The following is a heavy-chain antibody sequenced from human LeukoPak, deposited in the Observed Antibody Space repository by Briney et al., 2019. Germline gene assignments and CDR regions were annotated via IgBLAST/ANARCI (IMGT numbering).Heavy chain of an antibody. V-gene: IGHV3-23*01. Sequence: PGGSLRLSCAASGFTFSSYAMSWVRQAPGKGLEWVSAISGSGGSTYYADSVKGRFTISRDNSKNTLYLQMNSLRAKDTAVYYCARAVVVAAPYNWFDPWGQGTLVTVSS. CDR2: ISGSGGST. J-gene: IGHJ5*02. D-gene: IGHD2-15*01. CDR1: GFTFSSYA. CDR3: ARAVVVAAPYNWFDP.